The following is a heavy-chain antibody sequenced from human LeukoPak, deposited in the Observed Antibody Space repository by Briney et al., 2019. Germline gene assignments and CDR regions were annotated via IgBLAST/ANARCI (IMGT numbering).Heavy chain of an antibody. D-gene: IGHD1-20*01. Sequence: SETLSLTCTVSGGSISSGDYYWSWIRQPPGKGLEWIGYIYYSGSTYYNPSLKSRVTISVDTSKNQFSLKLSSVTAADTAVYYCARFRDNWDSLGTYFDYWGQGTLVTVSS. CDR3: ARFRDNWDSLGTYFDY. CDR1: GGSISSGDYY. V-gene: IGHV4-30-4*08. J-gene: IGHJ4*02. CDR2: IYYSGST.